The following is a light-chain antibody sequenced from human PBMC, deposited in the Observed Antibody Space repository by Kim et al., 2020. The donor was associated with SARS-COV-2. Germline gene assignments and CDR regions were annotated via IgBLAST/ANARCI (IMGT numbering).Light chain of an antibody. Sequence: DIQMTQSPSTLSASVGDRVTITYRASQNINNWLAWYQQKPGRAPKLLIYKASNLEAGVPSRFSGVGFGTEFTLTISSLQPDDFATYYCQQYTGSYAFGQGTKLEI. CDR1: QNINNW. V-gene: IGKV1-5*03. J-gene: IGKJ2*01. CDR3: QQYTGSYA. CDR2: KAS.